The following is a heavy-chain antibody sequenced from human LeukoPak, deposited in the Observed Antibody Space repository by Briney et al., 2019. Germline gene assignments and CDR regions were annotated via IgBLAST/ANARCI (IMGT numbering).Heavy chain of an antibody. CDR1: GYTFTSYD. J-gene: IGHJ5*02. Sequence: ASVKVSCKASGYTFTSYDINWVRQATGQGLEWMGWMNPNSGNTGYAQKFQGRVTITRNTSISTAYMELSSLRSEDTAVYYCARGPIAAAGRRKNRFDPWGQGTLVTVSS. V-gene: IGHV1-8*03. D-gene: IGHD6-13*01. CDR3: ARGPIAAAGRRKNRFDP. CDR2: MNPNSGNT.